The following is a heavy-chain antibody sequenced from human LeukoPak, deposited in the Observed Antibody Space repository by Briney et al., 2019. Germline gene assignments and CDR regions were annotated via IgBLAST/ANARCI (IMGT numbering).Heavy chain of an antibody. Sequence: PGGSLRLSCAVSGFTFSSYSMNWVRQAPGKGLEWVSSISSSSSYIYYADSVKGRFTISRDNAKNSLYLQMNSLRAEDTAVYYCARLIPRSQTPAVAGTWDSYWGQGTLVTVSS. CDR1: GFTFSSYS. D-gene: IGHD6-19*01. V-gene: IGHV3-21*01. CDR3: ARLIPRSQTPAVAGTWDSY. J-gene: IGHJ4*02. CDR2: ISSSSSYI.